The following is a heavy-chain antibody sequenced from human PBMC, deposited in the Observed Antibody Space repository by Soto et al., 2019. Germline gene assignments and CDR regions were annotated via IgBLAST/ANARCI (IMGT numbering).Heavy chain of an antibody. V-gene: IGHV3-33*01. Sequence: QVQVVESGGGVVQPGTSLILSCAASGFTFSSYDMHCVRQAPVKGLEWVAVIWYDGSNKWYADSVKGRFTISRDNSRNTVYLKMTSKRAADTAVYYCARDRDRRVGACGRSGMDVWGQVTTVTVYS. D-gene: IGHD1-26*01. J-gene: IGHJ6*02. CDR3: ARDRDRRVGACGRSGMDV. CDR1: GFTFSSYD. CDR2: IWYDGSNK.